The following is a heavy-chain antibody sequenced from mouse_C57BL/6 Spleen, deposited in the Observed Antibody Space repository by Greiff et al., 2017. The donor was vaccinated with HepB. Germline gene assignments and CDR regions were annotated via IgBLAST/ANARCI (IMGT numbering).Heavy chain of an antibody. V-gene: IGHV1-47*01. Sequence: VKLVESGAELVKPGASVKMSCKASGYTFTTYPIEWMKQNHGKSLEWIGNFHPYNDDTKYNEKFKGKATLTVEKSSSTVYLELSRLTSDDSAVYYCARRVYYGSSYVGYFDVWGTGTTVTVSS. CDR1: GYTFTTYP. D-gene: IGHD1-1*01. J-gene: IGHJ1*03. CDR2: FHPYNDDT. CDR3: ARRVYYGSSYVGYFDV.